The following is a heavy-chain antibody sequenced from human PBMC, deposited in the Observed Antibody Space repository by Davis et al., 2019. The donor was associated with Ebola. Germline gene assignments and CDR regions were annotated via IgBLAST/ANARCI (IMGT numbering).Heavy chain of an antibody. D-gene: IGHD2-15*01. Sequence: SETLSLTCAVYAGSFSDYYWNWIRQPPGKGLEWIGEIYHSGSTNYNPSLKSRVTISVDKSKNQFSLKLSSVTAADTAVYYCARVGVVVVAATWKYYYGMDVWGQGTTVTVSS. CDR3: ARVGVVVVAATWKYYYGMDV. J-gene: IGHJ6*02. CDR2: IYHSGST. V-gene: IGHV4-34*01. CDR1: AGSFSDYY.